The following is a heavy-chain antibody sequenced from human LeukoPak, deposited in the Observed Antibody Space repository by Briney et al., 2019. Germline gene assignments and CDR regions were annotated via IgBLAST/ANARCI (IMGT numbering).Heavy chain of an antibody. V-gene: IGHV3-9*01. D-gene: IGHD6-13*01. J-gene: IGHJ1*01. CDR2: ISWNSGSI. CDR3: AKAGYSSSWYAEYFQH. CDR1: GFTFDDYA. Sequence: GGSLRLSCAASGFTFDDYAMHWVRQAPGKGLEWVPGISWNSGSIGYADSVKGRFTISRDNAKNSLYLQMNSLRAEDTALYYCAKAGYSSSWYAEYFQHWGQGTLVTVSS.